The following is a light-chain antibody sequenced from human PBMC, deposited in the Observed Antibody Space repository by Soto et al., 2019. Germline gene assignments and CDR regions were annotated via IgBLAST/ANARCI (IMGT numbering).Light chain of an antibody. V-gene: IGKV1-5*03. J-gene: IGKJ1*01. CDR2: KAS. CDR1: QSISSW. CDR3: QQYNSLWT. Sequence: DIPMTQSPSTLSASVGDRVTITCLASQSISSWLAWYQQKPGKAPKLLIYKASSLESGVPSRFSGSGSGTEFTLTISSLQPDDFATSYCQQYNSLWTFGQGTKVEIK.